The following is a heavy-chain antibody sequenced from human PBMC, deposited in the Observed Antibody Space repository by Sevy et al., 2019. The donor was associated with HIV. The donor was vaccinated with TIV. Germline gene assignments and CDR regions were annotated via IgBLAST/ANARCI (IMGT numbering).Heavy chain of an antibody. Sequence: GGSLRLSCAASGFTFSNAWMSWVRQAPGKGLEWVGLIKSKTDGGTTDYAAPVKGRFTISRDDSKNTLYLQMNSLKTEDTAVYYCTTDTGYSNYGMDVWGQGTTVTVSS. CDR1: GFTFSNAW. J-gene: IGHJ6*02. CDR3: TTDTGYSNYGMDV. D-gene: IGHD4-4*01. CDR2: IKSKTDGGTT. V-gene: IGHV3-15*01.